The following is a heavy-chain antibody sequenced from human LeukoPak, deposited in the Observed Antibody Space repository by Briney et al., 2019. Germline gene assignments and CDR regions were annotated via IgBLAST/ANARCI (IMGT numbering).Heavy chain of an antibody. CDR1: GGSISSYY. CDR3: ARGPTRYYFDY. D-gene: IGHD5-12*01. V-gene: IGHV4-59*01. CDR2: IYYSGRT. J-gene: IGHJ4*02. Sequence: PSETLSLTCTVSGGSISSYYCSWIRQPPGEGLEWIGYIYYSGRTNYNPSLKSRVTMSVDTSKNQFSLKLSSVTAADTAFYYCARGPTRYYFDYWGQGTLVTVSS.